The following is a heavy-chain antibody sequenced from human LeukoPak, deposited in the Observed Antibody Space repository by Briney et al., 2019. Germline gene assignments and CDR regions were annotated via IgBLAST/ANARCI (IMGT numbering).Heavy chain of an antibody. V-gene: IGHV1-46*01. Sequence: ASVKVSCKASGYTFTSYYMHWVRQAPGQGLEWMGIINPSGGSTSYAQKFQGRVTMTRDTSTSTVYMELSSLRSEDTAVYYCAREKGLPTRIAAAGSNPNFDYWGQGTLVTVSS. J-gene: IGHJ4*02. CDR2: INPSGGST. CDR1: GYTFTSYY. D-gene: IGHD6-13*01. CDR3: AREKGLPTRIAAAGSNPNFDY.